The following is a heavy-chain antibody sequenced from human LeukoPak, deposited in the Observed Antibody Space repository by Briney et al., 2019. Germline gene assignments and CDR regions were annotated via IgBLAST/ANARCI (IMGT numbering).Heavy chain of an antibody. CDR1: GFTFSSYG. Sequence: GGSLRLSCAASGFTFSSYGMHWVRQAPGKGLEWVANIKQDGSEKYYVDSVKGRFTISRDNARNTLYLQMHSLRVEDTAVYYCARDLRGIHDYWGQGTLVTVSS. CDR3: ARDLRGIHDY. D-gene: IGHD3-16*01. V-gene: IGHV3-7*01. J-gene: IGHJ4*02. CDR2: IKQDGSEK.